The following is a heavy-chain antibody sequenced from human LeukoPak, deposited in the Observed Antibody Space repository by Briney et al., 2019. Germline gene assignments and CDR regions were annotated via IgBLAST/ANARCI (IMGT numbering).Heavy chain of an antibody. J-gene: IGHJ4*02. D-gene: IGHD3-16*01. CDR2: ISGSGGST. CDR1: GFTFSSYA. V-gene: IGHV3-23*01. Sequence: GGSLRLSCAASGFTFSSYAMSWVRQAPGKGLEWVSAISGSGGSTYYADSVKGRFTISRDNSKNTLYLQMNSLRAEDTAVYYCANVSLGWGGYYFDYWGQGTLVTVSS. CDR3: ANVSLGWGGYYFDY.